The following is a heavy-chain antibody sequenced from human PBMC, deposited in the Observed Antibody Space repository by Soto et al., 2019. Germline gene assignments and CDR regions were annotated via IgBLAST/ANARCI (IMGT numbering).Heavy chain of an antibody. CDR1: GGSFSVYY. CDR2: INHSGST. CDR3: ARSIVVVWWFDP. V-gene: IGHV4-34*01. Sequence: TTSDTLSLTCAVYGGSFSVYYWSWIRQPPGKGLEWIGEINHSGSTNYNPSLKSRVTISVETYKKQFSLKLSSVNAADTAVYYCARSIVVVWWFDPWGQGTLVTVSS. J-gene: IGHJ5*02. D-gene: IGHD3-22*01.